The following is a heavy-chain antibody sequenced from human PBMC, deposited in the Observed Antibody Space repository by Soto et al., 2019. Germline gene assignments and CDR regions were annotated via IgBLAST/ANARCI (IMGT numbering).Heavy chain of an antibody. D-gene: IGHD5-18*01. Sequence: GASVKVSCKASGYTFTGYYMHWVRQAPGQGLEWMGWINPNSGGTNYAQKFQGRVTMTRDTSISTTYMELSRLRSDDTAVYYCARVLPGPRGYSYGHLDYWGQGTLVTVS. J-gene: IGHJ4*02. V-gene: IGHV1-2*02. CDR2: INPNSGGT. CDR1: GYTFTGYY. CDR3: ARVLPGPRGYSYGHLDY.